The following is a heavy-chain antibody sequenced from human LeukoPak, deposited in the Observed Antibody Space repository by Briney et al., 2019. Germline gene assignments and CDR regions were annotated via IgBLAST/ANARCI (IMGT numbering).Heavy chain of an antibody. V-gene: IGHV5-51*01. D-gene: IGHD6-13*01. J-gene: IGHJ5*02. Sequence: GESLKISCKGSGYSFTSYWIGWVRQMPGKGLEWMGIIYPGDSDTRYSPSFQGQVTISADKSISTAYLQWSSLKASDTAMYYCARSASIAAAGPYNWFDPWGQGTLVTVSS. CDR3: ARSASIAAAGPYNWFDP. CDR1: GYSFTSYW. CDR2: IYPGDSDT.